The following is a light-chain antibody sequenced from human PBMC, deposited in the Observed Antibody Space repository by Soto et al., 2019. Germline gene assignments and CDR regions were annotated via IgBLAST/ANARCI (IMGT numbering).Light chain of an antibody. CDR1: QSISSW. J-gene: IGKJ1*01. CDR2: DAS. Sequence: DIQMTQSPSTLSASVGDRVTITCRASQSISSWLAWYQQKPGKAPKLLIYDASSLESGVPSRFSGSGSGTEFTLTISSLQPADFAPYYCQQYNSYSPKTFGQGTKVDIK. V-gene: IGKV1-5*01. CDR3: QQYNSYSPKT.